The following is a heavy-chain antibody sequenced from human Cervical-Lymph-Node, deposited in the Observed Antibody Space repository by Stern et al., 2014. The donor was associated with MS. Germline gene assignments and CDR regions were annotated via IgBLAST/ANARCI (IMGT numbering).Heavy chain of an antibody. CDR3: ASGSLEGFDP. J-gene: IGHJ5*02. D-gene: IGHD5-24*01. V-gene: IGHV1-18*01. CDR1: GYTFTSLG. CDR2: ISAYSGNT. Sequence: VKLLQSGAEVKKPGASVKVSCKASGYTFTSLGISWVRQAPGQGLEWMGWISAYSGNTSYAQNLQGRVTLTTDTSTSTAYMELRSLTSDDTAVYYCASGSLEGFDPWGQGTLVTVSS.